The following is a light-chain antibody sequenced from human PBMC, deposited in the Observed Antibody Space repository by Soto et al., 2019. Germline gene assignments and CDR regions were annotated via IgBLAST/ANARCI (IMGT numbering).Light chain of an antibody. J-gene: IGKJ5*01. CDR2: DVS. V-gene: IGKV1-5*01. CDR1: QSITTW. CDR3: QQSYSTPIT. Sequence: DIQMTQSPSTVSAYVGDSVTITCRASQSITTWLAWYQQRPGKAPKLLIYDVSSLQSGVPSRFSGSGSGTEFTLTISSLQPDDFATYYCQQSYSTPITFGQGTRLEIK.